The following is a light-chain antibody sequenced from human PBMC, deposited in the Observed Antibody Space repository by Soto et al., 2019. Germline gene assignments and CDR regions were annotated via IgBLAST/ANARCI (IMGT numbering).Light chain of an antibody. CDR3: SSYTSGSTLVV. V-gene: IGLV2-14*01. Sequence: QSALTQPASVSGSPGQSITISCTGTSSDVGGYNYVSWYQQHPGKVPKLLIYEVSTRPSGASNRFSGSKSGNTASLTISGLQAEDEADYYCSSYTSGSTLVVFGGGTKVTVL. CDR2: EVS. J-gene: IGLJ2*01. CDR1: SSDVGGYNY.